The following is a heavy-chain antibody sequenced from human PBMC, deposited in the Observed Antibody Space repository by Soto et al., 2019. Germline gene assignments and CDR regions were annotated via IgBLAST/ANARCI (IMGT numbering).Heavy chain of an antibody. V-gene: IGHV3-30-3*01. J-gene: IGHJ4*02. CDR3: ARGLHQHPTVPLDY. CDR2: ISYDGSNK. D-gene: IGHD4-4*01. Sequence: QVQLVESGGGVVQPGRSLRLSCAASGFTFSSYAMHWVRQAPGKGLEWVAVISYDGSNKYYADSVKGRFTISRDNSKNTLYRQMNSLRAEDTAVYYCARGLHQHPTVPLDYWGQGTLVTVSS. CDR1: GFTFSSYA.